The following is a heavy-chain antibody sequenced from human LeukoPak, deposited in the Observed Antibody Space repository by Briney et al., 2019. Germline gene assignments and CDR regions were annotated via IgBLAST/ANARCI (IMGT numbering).Heavy chain of an antibody. Sequence: GGSLRLSCAAPGFTVSSNYMSWVRQAPGKGLEWVSVIYSGGSTYCADSVKGRFTISRDNSKNTLYLQMNSLRAEDTAVYYCARDQPYDYGDYVDYWGQGTLVTVSS. CDR1: GFTVSSNY. D-gene: IGHD4-17*01. V-gene: IGHV3-66*02. CDR2: IYSGGST. CDR3: ARDQPYDYGDYVDY. J-gene: IGHJ4*02.